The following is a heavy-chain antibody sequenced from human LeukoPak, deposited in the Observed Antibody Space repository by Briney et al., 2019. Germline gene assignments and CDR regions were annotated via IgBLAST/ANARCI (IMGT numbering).Heavy chain of an antibody. Sequence: SETLSLTCTVSGYSISSGYYWGWIRQPPGKGLEWIGSIHHSGNTYYNPSLKSRVTISLDTSKNQFSLNLKSVTAADTAVYYCARVGGGSYLNFDYWGQGTLVTVSS. V-gene: IGHV4-38-2*02. D-gene: IGHD1-26*01. J-gene: IGHJ4*02. CDR3: ARVGGGSYLNFDY. CDR2: IHHSGNT. CDR1: GYSISSGYY.